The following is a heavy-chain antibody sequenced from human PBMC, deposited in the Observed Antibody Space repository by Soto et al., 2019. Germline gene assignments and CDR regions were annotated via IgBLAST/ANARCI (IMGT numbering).Heavy chain of an antibody. V-gene: IGHV2-5*02. CDR3: ARPYYYGSGSYPSVFDY. J-gene: IGHJ4*02. CDR2: IYWDDDK. Sequence: QITLKESGPTLVKPTQTLTLTCTFSGFSLSTSGVGVGWIRQPPGKALEWLALIYWDDDKRYSPSLKSRLTITKDTSKNQVVLTMTNMDPVDTATYYCARPYYYGSGSYPSVFDYWGQGTLVTVSS. D-gene: IGHD3-10*01. CDR1: GFSLSTSGVG.